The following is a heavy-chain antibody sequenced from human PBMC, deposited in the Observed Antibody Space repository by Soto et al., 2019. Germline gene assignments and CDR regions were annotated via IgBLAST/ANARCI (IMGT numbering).Heavy chain of an antibody. Sequence: QVQLQESGPGLVKPSQTLSLTCTVSGGSISSGGYYWNWIRQHPGKGLEWIGYIYYSGSTYYNPSLQSRVTISVDTSKNKFSLQLSSVTAADTALYYCARDHGYCSGGSCYGGLAFDSWGQGTLVTVSS. D-gene: IGHD2-15*01. J-gene: IGHJ4*02. V-gene: IGHV4-31*03. CDR3: ARDHGYCSGGSCYGGLAFDS. CDR1: GGSISSGGYY. CDR2: IYYSGST.